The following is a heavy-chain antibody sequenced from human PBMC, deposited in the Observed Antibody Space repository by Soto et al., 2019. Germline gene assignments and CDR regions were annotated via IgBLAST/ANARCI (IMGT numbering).Heavy chain of an antibody. J-gene: IGHJ4*02. D-gene: IGHD6-19*01. V-gene: IGHV1-18*01. Sequence: QVQLVQSGAEVKKPGASVKVSCKASGYTFTSYGISWVRQAPGQGLEWMGWISVYNGNTNYAQKLQGRVTMTTDTXMSTAYMELRSLRSDDTAVYYCARDSAGFSSGWYDYWGQGTLVTVSS. CDR3: ARDSAGFSSGWYDY. CDR2: ISVYNGNT. CDR1: GYTFTSYG.